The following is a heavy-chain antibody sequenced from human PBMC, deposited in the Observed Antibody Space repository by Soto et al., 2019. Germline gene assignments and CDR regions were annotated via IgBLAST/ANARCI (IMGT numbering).Heavy chain of an antibody. CDR1: GFTFSSYS. J-gene: IGHJ6*03. Sequence: GGSLRLSCAASGFTFSSYSMNWVRQAPGKGLEWVSSISSSSSYIYYADSVKGRFTISRDNAKNSLYLQMNSLRAEDTAVYYCARGPYQLLAPYYMDVWGKGTTVTVSS. CDR2: ISSSSSYI. D-gene: IGHD2-2*01. V-gene: IGHV3-21*01. CDR3: ARGPYQLLAPYYMDV.